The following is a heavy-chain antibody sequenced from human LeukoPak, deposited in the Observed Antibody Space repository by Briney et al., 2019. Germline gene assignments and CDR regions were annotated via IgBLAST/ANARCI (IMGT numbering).Heavy chain of an antibody. V-gene: IGHV4-61*02. Sequence: SETLSLTCTVSGGSISSSSYYWGWIRQPAGKGLEWIGRIYTSGSTNYNPSLKSRVTISVDTSKNRFSLKLSSVTAADTAVYYCARVVRGRDAFDIWGQGTMVTVSS. D-gene: IGHD3-10*01. CDR3: ARVVRGRDAFDI. CDR2: IYTSGST. J-gene: IGHJ3*02. CDR1: GGSISSSSYY.